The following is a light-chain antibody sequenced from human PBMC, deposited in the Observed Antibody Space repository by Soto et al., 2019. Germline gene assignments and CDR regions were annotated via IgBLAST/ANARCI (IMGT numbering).Light chain of an antibody. J-gene: IGLJ2*01. CDR1: SSNIGAGFD. CDR2: GNN. V-gene: IGLV1-40*01. CDR3: QSYDSSPSAPVV. Sequence: QSVLTQPPSVSGAPGQRVTISCTGSSSNIGAGFDVHWYQQFPGTAPKLVIHGNNNRPSGVPDRFSGSKSGTSASLAITGLQAEDEADYYCQSYDSSPSAPVVFGGGTKVTVL.